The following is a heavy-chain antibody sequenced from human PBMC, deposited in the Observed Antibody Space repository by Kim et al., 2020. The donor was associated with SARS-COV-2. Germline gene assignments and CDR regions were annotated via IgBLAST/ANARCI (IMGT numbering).Heavy chain of an antibody. D-gene: IGHD4-17*01. V-gene: IGHV4-31*03. J-gene: IGHJ4*02. CDR2: TYYSGST. CDR1: GASVSSAGYY. CDR3: ARVSSTVTAKIDY. Sequence: SETLSLTCTVSGASVSSAGYYWSWIRQHPGKGLEWIGYTYYSGSTYYNPSLKSRFTISADTSKNQFSLNLDSVTAADSAVYYCARVSSTVTAKIDYWGQGTLVTVSS.